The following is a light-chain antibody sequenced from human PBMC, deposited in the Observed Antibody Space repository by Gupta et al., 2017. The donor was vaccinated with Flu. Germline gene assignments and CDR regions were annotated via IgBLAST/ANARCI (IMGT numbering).Light chain of an antibody. CDR3: QQQGSSPIT. CDR2: GAS. J-gene: IGKJ4*01. V-gene: IGKV3-20*01. CDR1: QSVSSSY. Sequence: EIVLTQSPGTLSLSPGERATLSCRASQSVSSSYLAWYQQKPGQAPRLLIYGASSRATGIPDRFSGSGSGTEFTLTISRREPEDFAVYYCQQQGSSPITFGRGTKVEIK.